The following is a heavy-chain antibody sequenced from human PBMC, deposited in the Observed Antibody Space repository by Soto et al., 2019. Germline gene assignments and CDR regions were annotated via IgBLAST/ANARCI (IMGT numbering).Heavy chain of an antibody. D-gene: IGHD6-13*01. Sequence: QITLKASGPTLVKPTQTLTLTCTFSGFSLSTSGVGVGWIRQPPGKALEWLALIYWDDDKRYSPSLKSRPTITEDTTTNQLVLTMTNLDPVDTATYYCAQSIAAAANFDYGGQGTLVTVSS. CDR1: GFSLSTSGVG. V-gene: IGHV2-5*02. J-gene: IGHJ4*02. CDR3: AQSIAAAANFDY. CDR2: IYWDDDK.